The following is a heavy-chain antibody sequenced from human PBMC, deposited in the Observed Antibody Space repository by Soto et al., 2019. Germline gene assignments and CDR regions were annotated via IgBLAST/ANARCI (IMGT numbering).Heavy chain of an antibody. Sequence: QLQLQESGPGLVKPSETLSLTCTVSGGSISSSSYYWGWIRQPPGKGLEWIGSIYYSGSTYYNPSPKSRVTISVDTSKNQFSLKLSSVTAADTAVYYCASPGYCSSTSCYTDYYGMDVWGQGTTVTVSS. CDR3: ASPGYCSSTSCYTDYYGMDV. CDR2: IYYSGST. J-gene: IGHJ6*02. D-gene: IGHD2-2*02. CDR1: GGSISSSSYY. V-gene: IGHV4-39*01.